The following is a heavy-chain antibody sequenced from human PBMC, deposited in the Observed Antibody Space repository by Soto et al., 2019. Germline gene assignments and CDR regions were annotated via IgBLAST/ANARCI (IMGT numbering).Heavy chain of an antibody. D-gene: IGHD3-10*01. CDR1: GGSISSGGYY. Sequence: SETLSLTCTVSGGSISSGGYYWSWIRQHPGKGLEWIGYIYYSGSTYYNPSLKSRVTISVDTSKNQFSLKLSSVTAADTAVYYCAAGPVVRGVITKSYLGRIDYWGQGTLVTVSS. CDR3: AAGPVVRGVITKSYLGRIDY. V-gene: IGHV4-31*03. J-gene: IGHJ4*02. CDR2: IYYSGST.